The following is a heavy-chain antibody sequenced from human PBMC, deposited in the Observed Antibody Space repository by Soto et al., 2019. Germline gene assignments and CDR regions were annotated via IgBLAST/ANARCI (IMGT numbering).Heavy chain of an antibody. D-gene: IGHD6-13*01. CDR1: GFTFSSYG. CDR3: ARVLYSRDYSSSLEVWFDP. V-gene: IGHV3-33*01. Sequence: GGSLRLSCAASGFTFSSYGMHWVRQAPGKGLEWVAVIWYDGSNKYYADSVKGRFTISRDNSKNTLYLQMNSLRAEDTAVYYCARVLYSRDYSSSLEVWFDPWGQGTLVTVSS. CDR2: IWYDGSNK. J-gene: IGHJ5*02.